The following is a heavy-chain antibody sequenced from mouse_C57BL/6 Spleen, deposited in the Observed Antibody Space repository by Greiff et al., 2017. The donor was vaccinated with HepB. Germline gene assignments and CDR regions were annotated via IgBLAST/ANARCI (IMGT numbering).Heavy chain of an antibody. V-gene: IGHV1-15*01. Sequence: QVQLKQSGAELVRPGASVTLSCKASGYTFTDYEMHWVKQTPVHGLEWIGAIDPETGGTAYNQKFKGKAILTADKSSSTAYMELRSLTSEDSAVYYCTRRYDYDYYAMDYWGQGTSVTVSS. CDR2: IDPETGGT. D-gene: IGHD2-4*01. CDR3: TRRYDYDYYAMDY. CDR1: GYTFTDYE. J-gene: IGHJ4*01.